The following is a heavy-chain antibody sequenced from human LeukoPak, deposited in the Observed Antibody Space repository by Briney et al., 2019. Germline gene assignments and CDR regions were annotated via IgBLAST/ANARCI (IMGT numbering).Heavy chain of an antibody. J-gene: IGHJ4*02. CDR1: GGSITSEY. V-gene: IGHV4-59*01. D-gene: IGHD4-17*01. Sequence: SETLSLTCIVSGGSITSEYWGCIRQPPGRGLEWIGSIYYNGITNYNPSLKSRVTISIDTSKSQFSLRLISVTAADTAMYYCARGGPCTTVTTTSAPLEYWGAGSLVTVSS. CDR2: IYYNGIT. CDR3: ARGGPCTTVTTTSAPLEY.